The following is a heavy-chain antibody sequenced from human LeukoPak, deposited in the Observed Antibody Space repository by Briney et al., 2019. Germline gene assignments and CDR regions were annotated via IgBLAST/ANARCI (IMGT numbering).Heavy chain of an antibody. D-gene: IGHD5-18*01. Sequence: SETLSLTCSVSGGSLSNYYWSWIRQPAGKGLEWIGRIYTSGSTNYYPSLKSRVTISVDTSKNQFSLKLSSVTAADTAVYYCARDVGIFTGYSYGPGGMDVWGKGTTVTVSS. V-gene: IGHV4-4*07. CDR1: GGSLSNYY. CDR2: IYTSGST. J-gene: IGHJ6*04. CDR3: ARDVGIFTGYSYGPGGMDV.